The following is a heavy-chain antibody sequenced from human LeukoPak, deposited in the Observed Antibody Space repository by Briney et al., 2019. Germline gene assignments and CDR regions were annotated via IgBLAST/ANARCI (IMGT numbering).Heavy chain of an antibody. Sequence: LETLSLSCTVSGGSISSYYCTWMPQPPGKGLEWIGYIYYSGSTNYNPSLKSRFTISVDTSKNQFSLKVSSVTAADTAVYYYARELRCRERLLSTGPDNAFDFLVQGTMVTVSS. V-gene: IGHV4-59*01. CDR1: GGSISSYY. CDR2: IYYSGST. D-gene: IGHD3-3*01. CDR3: ARELRCRERLLSTGPDNAFDF. J-gene: IGHJ3*01.